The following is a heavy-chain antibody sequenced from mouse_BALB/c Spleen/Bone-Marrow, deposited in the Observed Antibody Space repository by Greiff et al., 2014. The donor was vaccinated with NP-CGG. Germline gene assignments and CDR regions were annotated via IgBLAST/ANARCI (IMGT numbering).Heavy chain of an antibody. Sequence: DVKLQESGPGLVKPSQSLSLTCSVTGYSITSGYYWNWIRQFPGNKPEWMGYVSYDGSNNYNPSLKNRISITRDTSKNQFFLKLNSVTTEDTATYYCATYYRFDKGRQVLPYWGQGTLVTVSA. CDR2: VSYDGSN. V-gene: IGHV3-6*02. J-gene: IGHJ3*01. CDR1: GYSITSGYY. CDR3: ATYYRFDKGRQVLPY. D-gene: IGHD2-14*01.